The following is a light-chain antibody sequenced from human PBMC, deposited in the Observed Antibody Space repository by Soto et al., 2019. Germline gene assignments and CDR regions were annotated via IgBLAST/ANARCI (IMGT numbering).Light chain of an antibody. J-gene: IGKJ4*01. CDR1: QNIGSR. CDR2: DAS. Sequence: IHMTQSPATLSSSLGDGVSITCLASQNIGSRLAWYQQKPDESPKLLIYDASSLESGVPLRFGGSGSGTDFNLIISSLQPDDFANYYCHQCNNTFHFGGGTXVEIK. CDR3: HQCNNTFH. V-gene: IGKV1-5*01.